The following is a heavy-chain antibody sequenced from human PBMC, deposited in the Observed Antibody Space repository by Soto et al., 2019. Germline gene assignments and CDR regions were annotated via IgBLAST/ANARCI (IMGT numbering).Heavy chain of an antibody. V-gene: IGHV4-59*01. J-gene: IGHJ4*02. D-gene: IGHD3-10*01. CDR1: GGSISSYY. CDR2: IYYSGST. Sequence: SETLSLTCTVSGGSISSYYWSWIRQPPGKGLEWIGYIYYSGSTNYNPSLKSRVTISVDTSKNQFSLKLSSVTAADTAVYYCAKGGFYYDSGTEYYFDYWGQGTLVTVSS. CDR3: AKGGFYYDSGTEYYFDY.